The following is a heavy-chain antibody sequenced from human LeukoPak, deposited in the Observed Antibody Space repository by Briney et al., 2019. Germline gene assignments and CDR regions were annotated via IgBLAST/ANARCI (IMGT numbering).Heavy chain of an antibody. CDR3: ARDRQSIAAAGFDY. D-gene: IGHD6-13*01. Sequence: PGGSLRLSCAASGFIFSSYAMSWVRQAPGKGLEWVSAIIGSGGSTYYADSVEGRFTISRDNSENTLHLQMNSLRAEDTAVYYCARDRQSIAAAGFDYWGQGTLVTVSS. CDR1: GFIFSSYA. V-gene: IGHV3-23*01. J-gene: IGHJ4*02. CDR2: IIGSGGST.